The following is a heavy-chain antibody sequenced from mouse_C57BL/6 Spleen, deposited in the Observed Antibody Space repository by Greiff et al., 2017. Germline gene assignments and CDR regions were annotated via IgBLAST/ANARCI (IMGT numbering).Heavy chain of an antibody. CDR1: GFTFSDFY. V-gene: IGHV7-1*01. D-gene: IGHD2-1*01. J-gene: IGHJ2*01. Sequence: EVKLMESGGGLVQSGRSLRLSCATSGFTFSDFYMEWVRQAPGKGLEWIAASRNKANDYTTEYNASVKGRFIVSRDTSQIILYLQMNGLRAEDTAMYYCARERAYLLWYLRDYWGQGTTLTVSS. CDR3: ARERAYLLWYLRDY. CDR2: SRNKANDYTT.